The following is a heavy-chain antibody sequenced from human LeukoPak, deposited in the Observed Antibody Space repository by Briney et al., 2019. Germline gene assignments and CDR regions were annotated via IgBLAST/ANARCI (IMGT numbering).Heavy chain of an antibody. CDR3: AITDILTAYDREVSSFDS. CDR1: GGSISSSSYY. D-gene: IGHD3-9*01. Sequence: PSETLSLTCTVSGGSISSSSYYWGWIRQPPGKGLEWIGSIYYSGSTYYNPSLKSRVTISVDTSKNQFSLKLSSVTAADTAVYYCAITDILTAYDREVSSFDSWGQGTLGTVSS. J-gene: IGHJ4*02. V-gene: IGHV4-39*01. CDR2: IYYSGST.